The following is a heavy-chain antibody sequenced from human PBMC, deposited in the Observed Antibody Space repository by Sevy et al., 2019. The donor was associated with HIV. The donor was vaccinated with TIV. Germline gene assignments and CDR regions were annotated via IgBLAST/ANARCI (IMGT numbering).Heavy chain of an antibody. CDR2: ISSSSRTI. D-gene: IGHD2-21*01. V-gene: IGHV3-48*02. Sequence: GGSLRLSCAVSGFNFAIYGFHWVRQAPGKGLEWISYISSSSRTIYNADSVKGRFTISRDNAKNSLYLQMNSLRDEDTAVYYCARHVTNVVQRISTRAFDIWGQGTMVTVSS. J-gene: IGHJ3*02. CDR1: GFNFAIYG. CDR3: ARHVTNVVQRISTRAFDI.